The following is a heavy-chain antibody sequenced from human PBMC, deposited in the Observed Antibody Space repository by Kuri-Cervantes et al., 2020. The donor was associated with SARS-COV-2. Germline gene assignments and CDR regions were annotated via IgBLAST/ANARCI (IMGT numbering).Heavy chain of an antibody. CDR2: IYYSGST. V-gene: IGHV4-59*08. D-gene: IGHD6-19*01. J-gene: IGHJ4*02. Sequence: GSLRLSCTVSGGSISSYYWSWIRQPPGKGLEWIGCIYYSGSTNYNPSLKSRVTISVDTSKNQFSLKLSSVTAADTAVYYCAGQGSSGWYLGYWGQGTLVTVSS. CDR1: GGSISSYY. CDR3: AGQGSSGWYLGY.